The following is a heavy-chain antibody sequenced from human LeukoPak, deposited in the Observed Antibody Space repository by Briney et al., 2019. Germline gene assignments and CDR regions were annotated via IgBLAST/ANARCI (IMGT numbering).Heavy chain of an antibody. CDR1: GYTFTSYG. CDR2: ISAYNGNT. CDR3: ARGTIFGVVITPSLDY. D-gene: IGHD3-3*01. Sequence: ASVKVSCKASGYTFTSYGISWVRQAPGQGLEWMGWISAYNGNTNYAQKLQGRVTMTTDTSTSTAYMELRSLRSDDTAVCYCARGTIFGVVITPSLDYWGQGTLVTVSS. J-gene: IGHJ4*02. V-gene: IGHV1-18*01.